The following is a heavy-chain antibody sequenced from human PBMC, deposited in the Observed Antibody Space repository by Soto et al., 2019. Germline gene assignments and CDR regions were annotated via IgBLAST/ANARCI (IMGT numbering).Heavy chain of an antibody. D-gene: IGHD3-16*01. CDR3: AGDNPRSYGWDV. CDR2: ISSSSSTI. CDR1: GFTLSSYS. V-gene: IGHV3-48*02. J-gene: IGHJ6*02. Sequence: EVQLVESGGGLVQPGGSLRLSCEASGFTLSSYSMNWARQAPGQGLEWVSYISSSSSTIYYADSVKGRFTISRDNAKNSLYLQMNSLRDEDTAVYYCAGDNPRSYGWDVWGQGTTVTVSS.